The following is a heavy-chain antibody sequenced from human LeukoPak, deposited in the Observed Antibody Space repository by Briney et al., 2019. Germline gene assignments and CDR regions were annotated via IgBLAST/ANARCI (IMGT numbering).Heavy chain of an antibody. CDR1: GFTVSSNY. CDR2: IYSGGSS. CDR3: ARGMGGYGGYDY. V-gene: IGHV3-66*01. Sequence: GGSLRLSCAASGFTVSSNYMSWVRQAPGKGLEGVSVIYSGGSSYYADSVKGRFTISRDNSKNTVYLQMNSPRAEDTAVYYCARGMGGYGGYDYWGQGTLVTVSS. J-gene: IGHJ4*02. D-gene: IGHD5-12*01.